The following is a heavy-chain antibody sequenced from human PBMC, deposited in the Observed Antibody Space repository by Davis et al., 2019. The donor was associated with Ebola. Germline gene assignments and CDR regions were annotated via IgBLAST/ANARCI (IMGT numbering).Heavy chain of an antibody. CDR3: GKGKLEELDY. D-gene: IGHD1/OR15-1a*01. CDR1: GYRFTSYY. CDR2: INTSDGFT. V-gene: IGHV1-46*01. J-gene: IGHJ4*02. Sequence: ASVKVSCKASGYRFTSYYMHWVRQAPGHGLEWMGTINTSDGFTSYAQDLQGRVTMTRDTSTSTVHMDLRSLRSEDTAVYYCGKGKLEELDYWGQGTLVTVSS.